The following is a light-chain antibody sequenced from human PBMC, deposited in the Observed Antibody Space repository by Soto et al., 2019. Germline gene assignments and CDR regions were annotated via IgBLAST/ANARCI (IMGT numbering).Light chain of an antibody. CDR2: SAS. CDR1: QSIDSF. CDR3: QQTSTTPPYT. Sequence: DIQMTQSPSSLSASVGDRVTITCRASQSIDSFLSWYQQRPGKAPTVLIYSASSLQSGVPSRFSGSGSWTEFTLNLNSLQPEDSATYYCQQTSTTPPYTFGQGTKLEIK. V-gene: IGKV1-39*01. J-gene: IGKJ2*01.